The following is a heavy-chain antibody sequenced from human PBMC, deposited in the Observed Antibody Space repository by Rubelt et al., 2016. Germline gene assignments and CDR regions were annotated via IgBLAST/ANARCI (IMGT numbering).Heavy chain of an antibody. CDR1: GYTFTSYA. Sequence: QVQLVQSGAEVKKPGASVKVSCKASGYTFTSYAMHWVRQAPGQRLEWMGWINAGNGNTKCSQKFQGRVTITRDTSASTAYMELSSLRSEDTAVYYCARDPGPRGNDYWGQGTLVTVSS. D-gene: IGHD3-10*01. CDR2: INAGNGNT. J-gene: IGHJ4*02. V-gene: IGHV1-3*01. CDR3: ARDPGPRGNDY.